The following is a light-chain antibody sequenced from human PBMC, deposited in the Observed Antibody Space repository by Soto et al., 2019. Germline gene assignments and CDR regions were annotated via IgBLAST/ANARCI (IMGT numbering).Light chain of an antibody. V-gene: IGKV1-39*01. CDR3: QQSYRAPLT. CDR1: QNIDNY. CDR2: VAS. Sequence: DIQMTQSPSSLSASVGDRVTITCRASQNIDNYLSWYQQKPGEAPKLLIYVASSLQSGVPSRFSGSGSVTDLTLTISSLQPEDFATYYCQQSYRAPLTFGGGTKVKIK. J-gene: IGKJ4*01.